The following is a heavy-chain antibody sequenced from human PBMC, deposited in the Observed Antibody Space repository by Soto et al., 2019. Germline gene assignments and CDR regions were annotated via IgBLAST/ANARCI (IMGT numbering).Heavy chain of an antibody. CDR1: GYTFTSYG. CDR2: ISAYNGNT. D-gene: IGHD2-21*02. J-gene: IGHJ4*02. V-gene: IGHV1-18*01. Sequence: QVQLVQSGAEVKKPGASVKVSCKASGYTFTSYGISWVRQAPGQGLEWMGWISAYNGNTNYAQKLQGRVTMTTDTSTSTAYMELRRLRSDDTAVYYCARDDCGGDCYSTFDYWGQGTLVTVSS. CDR3: ARDDCGGDCYSTFDY.